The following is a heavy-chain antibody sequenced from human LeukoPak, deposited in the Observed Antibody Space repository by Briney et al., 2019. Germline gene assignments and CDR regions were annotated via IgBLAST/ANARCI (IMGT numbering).Heavy chain of an antibody. CDR3: AKTRGNYGDSLDY. J-gene: IGHJ4*02. D-gene: IGHD4-17*01. CDR1: GFTLSSYA. V-gene: IGHV3-23*01. Sequence: GGSLRLSCAASGFTLSSYAMSWVRQGPGKGLEWVSAISVSGNTYHADSVKGRFTISRDSYKNTLYLQMNSLRAEDTAVYYCAKTRGNYGDSLDYWGQGTLVTVSS. CDR2: ISVSGNT.